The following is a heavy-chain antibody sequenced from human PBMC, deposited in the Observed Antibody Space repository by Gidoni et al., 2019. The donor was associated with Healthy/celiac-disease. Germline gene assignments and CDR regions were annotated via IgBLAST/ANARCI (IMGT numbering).Heavy chain of an antibody. Sequence: QLQLQESGPGLVKPSETLSLTCTVSGCSISSSSYYWGWIRQPPGKGLEWIGSIYYSGSTYYNPSLKSRVTISVDTSKNQFSLKLSSVTAADTAVYYCARANRFRIAAADWFDPWGQGTLVTVSS. D-gene: IGHD6-13*01. CDR2: IYYSGST. CDR1: GCSISSSSYY. J-gene: IGHJ5*02. V-gene: IGHV4-39*01. CDR3: ARANRFRIAAADWFDP.